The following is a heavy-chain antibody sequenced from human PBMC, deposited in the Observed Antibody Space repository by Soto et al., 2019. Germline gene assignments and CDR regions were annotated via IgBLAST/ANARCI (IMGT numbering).Heavy chain of an antibody. V-gene: IGHV3-13*04. CDR3: ARGALGFDP. CDR2: IGTSGDT. J-gene: IGHJ5*02. CDR1: GFTFSRYD. D-gene: IGHD6-6*01. Sequence: EVQVVESGGGLVQPGGSLRLSCAASGFTFSRYDMHWVRQATGRGLEWVSGIGTSGDTYYAGSVKGRFTICRENAKNSVYLQMNSLRAGDTAVYYCARGALGFDPWGQGTLVAVSS.